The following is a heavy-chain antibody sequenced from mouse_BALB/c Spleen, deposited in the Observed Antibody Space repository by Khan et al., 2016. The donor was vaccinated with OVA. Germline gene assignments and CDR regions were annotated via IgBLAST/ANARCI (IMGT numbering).Heavy chain of an antibody. V-gene: IGHV1S136*01. CDR3: APFGSYYVSFVY. Sequence: VQLQQSGPEVVKPGASVKMSCKASGYTFTSYVMHWVKQKPGQGLEWIGYIYPFNDATKFNEKFNGKATLTSDKSSSTAYMERSSLTSEYSAVYYCAPFGSYYVSFVYWGQGTLVTVSA. CDR1: GYTFTSYV. J-gene: IGHJ3*01. D-gene: IGHD1-1*01. CDR2: IYPFNDAT.